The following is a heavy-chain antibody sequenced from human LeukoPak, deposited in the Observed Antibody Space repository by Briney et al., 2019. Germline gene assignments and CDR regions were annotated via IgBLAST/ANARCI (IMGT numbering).Heavy chain of an antibody. CDR1: GFTFSSYA. CDR3: ARRGLRATTLIDY. J-gene: IGHJ4*02. V-gene: IGHV3-30-3*01. CDR2: ISYDGSNK. D-gene: IGHD1-26*01. Sequence: GGSLRLSCAASGFTFSSYAMHWVRQAPGKGLERVAVISYDGSNKYYADSVKGRFTISRDNSKNTLYLQMNSLRAEDTAVYYCARRGLRATTLIDYWGQGTLVTVSS.